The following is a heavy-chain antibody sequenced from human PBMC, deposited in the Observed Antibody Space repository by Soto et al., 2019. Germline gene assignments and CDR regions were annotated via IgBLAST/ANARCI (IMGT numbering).Heavy chain of an antibody. V-gene: IGHV1-69*06. CDR3: AREGRHFDY. J-gene: IGHJ4*02. Sequence: QVQLVQSGAEVQRPGSSVKVSCKASGGTFSSYAISWVRQAPGQGLEWMGEINPIFGTPHYAQKYQGRVTITADTFTNTAYMELTRLTSDDTAVYFCAREGRHFDYWGQGTLVTVSS. CDR2: INPIFGTP. CDR1: GGTFSSYA.